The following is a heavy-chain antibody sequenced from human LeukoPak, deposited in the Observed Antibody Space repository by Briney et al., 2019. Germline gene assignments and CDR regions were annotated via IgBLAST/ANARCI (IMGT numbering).Heavy chain of an antibody. V-gene: IGHV3-23*01. J-gene: IGHJ4*02. CDR2: ISGGDDTT. D-gene: IGHD5-12*01. CDR1: GFTFSTYA. CDR3: VKVFDTSGYDPFDY. Sequence: PGGSLRLSCAASGFTFSTYAMTWVRQAPGKGLEWVALISGGDDTTYYADSVKGRFTISRDNSRKTLYMQMNSLGAEDTAAYYCVKVFDTSGYDPFDYWGQGTLVTVSS.